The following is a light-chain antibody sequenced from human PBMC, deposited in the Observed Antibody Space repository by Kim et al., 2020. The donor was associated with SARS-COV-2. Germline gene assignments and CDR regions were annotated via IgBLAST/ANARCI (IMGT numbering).Light chain of an antibody. J-gene: IGLJ3*02. CDR2: RNT. V-gene: IGLV1-47*01. Sequence: GQRVTISCSGTNSNIASNWFYWFQHLPGTAPKLVIFRNTQRPSGVPDRFSGSRSGTSASLAISGLRSEDEATYYCATWDDSLSGWVFGGGTQLTVL. CDR1: NSNIASNW. CDR3: ATWDDSLSGWV.